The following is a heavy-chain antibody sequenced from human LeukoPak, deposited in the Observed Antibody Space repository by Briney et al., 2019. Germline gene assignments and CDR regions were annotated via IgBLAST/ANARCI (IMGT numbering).Heavy chain of an antibody. J-gene: IGHJ6*03. CDR1: GFTFSSYS. CDR2: ISSSSSYI. CDR3: AREGQGYYYYMDV. Sequence: GGSLRLSCAASGFTFSSYSMNWVRQAPGKGLEWVSSISSSSSYIYYADSVKGRFTISRDNAKNSLYLQMNSLRAEDTAVYYCAREGQGYYYYMDVWGKGTTVTVSS. V-gene: IGHV3-21*01.